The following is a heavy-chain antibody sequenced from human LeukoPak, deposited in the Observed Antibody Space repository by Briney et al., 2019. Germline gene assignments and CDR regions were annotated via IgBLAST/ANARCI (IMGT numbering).Heavy chain of an antibody. D-gene: IGHD3-22*01. V-gene: IGHV5-51*01. CDR1: GCSFTSYW. CDR2: IYPGDSDT. J-gene: IGHJ4*02. Sequence: GESLKISCKGSGCSFTSYWIGWVRQMPGKGLEWMGIIYPGDSDTRYSPSFQGQVTISADKSISTAYLQWSSLKASDTAMYYCARQGDYYDSSGYYFDYWGQGTLVTVSS. CDR3: ARQGDYYDSSGYYFDY.